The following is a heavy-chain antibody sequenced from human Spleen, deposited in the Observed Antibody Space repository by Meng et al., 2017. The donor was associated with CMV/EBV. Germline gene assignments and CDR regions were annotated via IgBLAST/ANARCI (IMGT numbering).Heavy chain of an antibody. Sequence: GESLKISCAASGFDFSNFWMHWVRQAPGKGLVWVSRINSDGSSTNYADSVKGRFTISRDNVKNMLYLQMNSLGADDTAVYYCARSEWDLDYWGQRTLATVSS. CDR2: INSDGSST. J-gene: IGHJ4*02. D-gene: IGHD1-26*01. CDR1: GFDFSNFW. CDR3: ARSEWDLDY. V-gene: IGHV3-74*01.